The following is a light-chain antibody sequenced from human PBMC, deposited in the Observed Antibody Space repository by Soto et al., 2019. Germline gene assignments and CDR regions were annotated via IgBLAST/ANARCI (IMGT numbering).Light chain of an antibody. CDR2: ELS. Sequence: QSALTQPASVSGSPGQSITISCTGTSSDVGGYNYVSWYQQHPGKAPKLMIYELSKRPSGVSNRFSSSKSGNTASLTISGRQAEDESDYFCSSYTPSSTVVFGGGTQLTVL. V-gene: IGLV2-14*01. J-gene: IGLJ2*01. CDR1: SSDVGGYNY. CDR3: SSYTPSSTVV.